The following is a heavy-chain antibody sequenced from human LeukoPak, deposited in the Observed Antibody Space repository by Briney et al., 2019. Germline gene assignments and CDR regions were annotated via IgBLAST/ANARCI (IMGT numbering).Heavy chain of an antibody. CDR1: GFPFTSYW. CDR2: INHDGTEQ. J-gene: IGHJ4*02. CDR3: AKTPYINTWYRV. Sequence: GGSLRLSCAASGFPFTSYWMNWVRQAPGKGLEWVANINHDGTEQYYVDSVKGRFAISRDNTKNLLFLQMNGLRADDTAVYYCAKTPYINTWYRVWGQGTLVTVSS. D-gene: IGHD6-13*01. V-gene: IGHV3-7*03.